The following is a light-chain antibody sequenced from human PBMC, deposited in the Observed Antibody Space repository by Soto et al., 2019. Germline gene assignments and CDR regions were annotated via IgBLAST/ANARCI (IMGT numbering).Light chain of an antibody. Sequence: SPANLSLSPGERATLSCRASQSVSSYLAWYQQKPGQAPRLLIYDASNRATGIPARFSGSGSGTDFTLTISSLEPEDFAVYYCQQRSNWLTFGGGTKVDIK. CDR1: QSVSSY. V-gene: IGKV3-11*01. CDR2: DAS. J-gene: IGKJ4*01. CDR3: QQRSNWLT.